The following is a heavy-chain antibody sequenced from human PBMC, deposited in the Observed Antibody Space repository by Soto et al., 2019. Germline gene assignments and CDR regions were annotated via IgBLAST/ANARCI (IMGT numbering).Heavy chain of an antibody. J-gene: IGHJ4*02. CDR3: AKGRRNTF. D-gene: IGHD3-10*01. V-gene: IGHV1-46*01. Sequence: VQLLQSGAEVKKPGASVKISCKASGYTFSFDYLSWVRRAPGQGLQWMGKINPDGGATTYAQSFQGRVSITSDASTGTVYMELSSLTSDDTAVYYCAKGRRNTFWGQGTLVSVSS. CDR1: GYTFSFDY. CDR2: INPDGGAT.